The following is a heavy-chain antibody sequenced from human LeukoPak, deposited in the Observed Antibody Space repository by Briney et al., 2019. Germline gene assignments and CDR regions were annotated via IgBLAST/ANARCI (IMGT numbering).Heavy chain of an antibody. CDR3: ARDKKSGESSEIDY. CDR2: INRDGSTT. V-gene: IGHV3-74*03. D-gene: IGHD3-10*01. CDR1: GFTFSNYW. J-gene: IGHJ4*02. Sequence: PGGSLRLSCAASGFTFSNYWVHWVRQATGKGLVWVSRINRDGSTTEYADSVKGRFTVSRDNAKNTLNLQMNSLRAEDTAVYYCARDKKSGESSEIDYWGQGTLVTVSS.